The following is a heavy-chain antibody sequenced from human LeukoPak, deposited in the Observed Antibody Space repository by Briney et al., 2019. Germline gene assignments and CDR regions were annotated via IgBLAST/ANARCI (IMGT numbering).Heavy chain of an antibody. Sequence: TLSLTCTVSGGSISSGGYYWSWIRQHPGKGLEWIGYIYYSGGTYYNPSLKSRVTISVDTSKNQFSLKLSSVTAADTAVYYCARGPGGRFGAFDIWGQGTMVTVSS. CDR1: GGSISSGGYY. CDR3: ARGPGGRFGAFDI. V-gene: IGHV4-31*03. CDR2: IYYSGGT. J-gene: IGHJ3*02. D-gene: IGHD3-10*01.